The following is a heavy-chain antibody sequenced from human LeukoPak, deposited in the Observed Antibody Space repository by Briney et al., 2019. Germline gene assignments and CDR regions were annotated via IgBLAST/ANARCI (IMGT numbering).Heavy chain of an antibody. Sequence: GGSLRLSCAASGFTFSSYWMSWVRQAPGKGLEWVANIKQDGSEKYYVDSVKGRFTISKDNAKNSLYLQMNSLRAEGTAVYYCARDLGDDYDILTGYYDYWGQGTLVTVSS. CDR3: ARDLGDDYDILTGYYDY. CDR2: IKQDGSEK. J-gene: IGHJ4*02. V-gene: IGHV3-7*01. CDR1: GFTFSSYW. D-gene: IGHD3-9*01.